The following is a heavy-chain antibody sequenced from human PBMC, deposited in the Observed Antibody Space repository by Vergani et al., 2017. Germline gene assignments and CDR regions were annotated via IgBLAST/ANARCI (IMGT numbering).Heavy chain of an antibody. CDR1: GFTFSDYG. D-gene: IGHD4-17*01. Sequence: QVQLVESGGGVVQPGGSVRLSCAASGFTFSDYGMHWVRQAPGKGLEWVTFIRYDESNKYYADSVKGRFTISRDNSISALYLQMNSLRAEDTAGYYCAKDTSDYGDCGYIDDGGQGTLVTVSS. CDR3: AKDTSDYGDCGYIDD. CDR2: IRYDESNK. V-gene: IGHV3-30*02. J-gene: IGHJ4*02.